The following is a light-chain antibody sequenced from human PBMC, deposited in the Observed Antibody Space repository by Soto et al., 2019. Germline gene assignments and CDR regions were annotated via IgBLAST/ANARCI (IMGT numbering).Light chain of an antibody. J-gene: IGLJ2*01. CDR2: EVT. V-gene: IGLV2-8*01. Sequence: QSAPTQPPSASGSPGQSVTISCTGTSSDVGGYKYVSWYQQLPGKAPKLMIYEVTKRPSGVPDRFSGSKSGNTASLTVSGLRAEYEADYYCSSYAGSNDVIFGGGTKLTVL. CDR1: SSDVGGYKY. CDR3: SSYAGSNDVI.